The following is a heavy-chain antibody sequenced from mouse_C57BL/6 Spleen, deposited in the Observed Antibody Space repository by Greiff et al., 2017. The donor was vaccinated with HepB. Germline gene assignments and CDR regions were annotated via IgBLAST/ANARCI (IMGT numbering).Heavy chain of an antibody. CDR2: IYPRSGNT. V-gene: IGHV1-81*01. J-gene: IGHJ2*01. Sequence: VQLVESGAELARPGASVKLSCKASGYTFTSYGISWVKQRTGQGLEWIGEIYPRSGNTYYNEKFKGKATLTADKSSSTAYMELRSLTSEDSAVYFCASCPVTGGGLYYFDYWGQGTTLTVSS. CDR3: ASCPVTGGGLYYFDY. CDR1: GYTFTSYG. D-gene: IGHD4-1*01.